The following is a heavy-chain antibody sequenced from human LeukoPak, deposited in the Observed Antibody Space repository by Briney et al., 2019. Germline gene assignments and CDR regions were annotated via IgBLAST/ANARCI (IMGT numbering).Heavy chain of an antibody. CDR2: IYTSGST. CDR1: GGSISSYY. D-gene: IGHD6-13*01. V-gene: IGHV4-4*07. Sequence: PSETLSLTCTVSGGSISSYYRSWIRQPAGKGLEWIGRIYTSGSTNYNPSLKSRVTMSVDTSKNQFSLKLSSVTAADTAVYYCARGRVGSSSWDYFDYWGQGTLVTVSS. J-gene: IGHJ4*02. CDR3: ARGRVGSSSWDYFDY.